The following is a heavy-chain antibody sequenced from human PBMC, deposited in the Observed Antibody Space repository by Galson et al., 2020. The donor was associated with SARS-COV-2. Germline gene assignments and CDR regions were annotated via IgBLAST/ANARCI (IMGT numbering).Heavy chain of an antibody. V-gene: IGHV3-30*18. J-gene: IGHJ4*02. Sequence: GGSLRLSCAASGFTLSNYGMHWVRQAPGKGLEWVAVISYDGNHKYYADSVKGRFTISRDNSESTLNLQMNSLRSEDTAVYYCTKDLRQEASNCEFWGQGTLVTVSS. CDR1: GFTLSNYG. D-gene: IGHD2-21*01. CDR3: TKDLRQEASNCEF. CDR2: ISYDGNHK.